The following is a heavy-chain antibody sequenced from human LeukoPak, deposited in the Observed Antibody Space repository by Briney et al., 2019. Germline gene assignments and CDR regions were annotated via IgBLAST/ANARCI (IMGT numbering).Heavy chain of an antibody. CDR2: IYYSGST. CDR1: GGSISTSGYY. Sequence: SETLSLTCTVSGGSISTSGYYWGWIRQPPGKGLEWIGSIYYSGSTNYNPSLKSRVTISVDTSKNQFSLKLSSVTAADTAVYYCARRRGNYWGQGTLVTVSS. J-gene: IGHJ4*02. V-gene: IGHV4-39*07. CDR3: ARRRGNY.